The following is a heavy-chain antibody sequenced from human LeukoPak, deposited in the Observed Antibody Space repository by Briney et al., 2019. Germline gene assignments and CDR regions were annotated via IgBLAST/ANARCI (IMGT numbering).Heavy chain of an antibody. CDR3: ARHVTYYGSGSYYSDY. CDR2: IYPGDSDT. D-gene: IGHD3-10*01. Sequence: GESLKISCKGPGYSFTSYWIGWVRQMPGKGLEWMGIIYPGDSDTRYSPSFQGQVTISADKSISTAYLQWSSLKASDTAMYYCARHVTYYGSGSYYSDYWGQGTLVTVSS. V-gene: IGHV5-51*01. J-gene: IGHJ4*02. CDR1: GYSFTSYW.